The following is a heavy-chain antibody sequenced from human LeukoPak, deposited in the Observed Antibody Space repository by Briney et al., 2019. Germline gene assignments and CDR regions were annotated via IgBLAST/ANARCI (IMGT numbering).Heavy chain of an antibody. Sequence: PSETLSLTCAVYGGSFSGYYWSWIRQPPGKGLEWIGEINHSGSTNYNPSLKSRVTISVDTSKNQFSLKLSSVTAADTAVYYCARLPTIAARPPDYWGQGTLVTVSS. CDR1: GGSFSGYY. V-gene: IGHV4-34*01. CDR2: INHSGST. D-gene: IGHD6-6*01. J-gene: IGHJ4*02. CDR3: ARLPTIAARPPDY.